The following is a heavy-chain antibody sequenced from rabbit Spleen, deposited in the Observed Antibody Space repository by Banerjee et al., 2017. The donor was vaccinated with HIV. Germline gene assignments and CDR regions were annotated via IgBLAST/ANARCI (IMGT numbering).Heavy chain of an antibody. J-gene: IGHJ4*01. CDR3: ARYGDDSGDYNL. CDR1: GFSFSNSYW. CDR2: IYAGSSGST. V-gene: IGHV1S45*01. D-gene: IGHD2-1*01. Sequence: QEQLEESGGDLVKPGASLTLTCTASGFSFSNSYWICWVRQAPGKGLEWIACIYAGSSGSTYYANWAKGRFTISKTSSTTVTLQMTSLTAADTATYFCARYGDDSGDYNLWGPGTLVTVS.